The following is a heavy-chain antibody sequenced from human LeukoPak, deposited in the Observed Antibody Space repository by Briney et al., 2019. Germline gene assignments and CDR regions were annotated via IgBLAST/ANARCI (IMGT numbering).Heavy chain of an antibody. Sequence: SETLSLTCTVSGGSISSSSYYWGWIRQPPGKGLEWIGSIYYSGSTYYNPSLKSRVTISVDTSKNQFSLKLSSVTAADTAVYYCARADSRSYLWGQGTLVTVSS. J-gene: IGHJ5*02. V-gene: IGHV4-39*07. CDR1: GGSISSSSYY. D-gene: IGHD1-26*01. CDR3: ARADSRSYL. CDR2: IYYSGST.